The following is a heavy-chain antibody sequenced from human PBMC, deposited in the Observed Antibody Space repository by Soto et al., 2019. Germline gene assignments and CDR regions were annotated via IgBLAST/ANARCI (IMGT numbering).Heavy chain of an antibody. CDR3: AREYTAMVGDYYYYGMDV. J-gene: IGHJ6*02. Sequence: ASVKVSCKASGYTFTSYYMHWVRQAPGQGLEWMGIINPSGGSTSYAQKFQGRVTMTRDTSTSTVYMELSSLRSEDTAVYYCAREYTAMVGDYYYYGMDVWGQGTTVTVS. CDR2: INPSGGST. CDR1: GYTFTSYY. D-gene: IGHD5-18*01. V-gene: IGHV1-46*01.